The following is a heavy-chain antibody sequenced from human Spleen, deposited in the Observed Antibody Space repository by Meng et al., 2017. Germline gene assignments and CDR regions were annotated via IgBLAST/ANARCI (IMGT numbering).Heavy chain of an antibody. D-gene: IGHD6-13*01. Sequence: SLKISCAASGFTFDDYAIHWVRQGPGKGLEWVSGISWNSGSMAYADSVRGRFTISRDNAKNTLYLQMNSLRAEDTGVYYCAREGAATADYWGQGTLVTVSS. V-gene: IGHV3-9*01. CDR2: ISWNSGSM. J-gene: IGHJ4*02. CDR3: AREGAATADY. CDR1: GFTFDDYA.